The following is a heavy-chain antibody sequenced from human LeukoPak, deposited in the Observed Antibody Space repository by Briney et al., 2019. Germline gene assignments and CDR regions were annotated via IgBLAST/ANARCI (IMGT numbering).Heavy chain of an antibody. CDR2: INPNSGGT. D-gene: IGHD3-10*01. CDR1: GYTFTGYY. CDR3: ARDYITMVRGVISWFDP. J-gene: IGHJ2*01. V-gene: IGHV1-2*02. Sequence: ASVKVSCKASGYTFTGYYMHWVRQAPGQGLEWMGWINPNSGGTNYAQEFQGRVTMTRDTSISTAYMELSRLRSDDTAVYYCARDYITMVRGVISWFDPWGRGSLVTVSS.